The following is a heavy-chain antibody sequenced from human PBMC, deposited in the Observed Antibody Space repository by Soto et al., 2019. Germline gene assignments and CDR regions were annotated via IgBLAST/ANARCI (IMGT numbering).Heavy chain of an antibody. V-gene: IGHV3-9*01. D-gene: IGHD3-3*01. Sequence: GGSLRLSCAASGFSFDGYAIHWVRQAPGKGLEWVAGISWNSGSLGYADSVKGRFTISRDNAKNSLSLQMNSLKVDDTALYYCAKASLPTYYSFWSVYSYFDFWGPGTLVTVSS. CDR1: GFSFDGYA. J-gene: IGHJ4*02. CDR2: ISWNSGSL. CDR3: AKASLPTYYSFWSVYSYFDF.